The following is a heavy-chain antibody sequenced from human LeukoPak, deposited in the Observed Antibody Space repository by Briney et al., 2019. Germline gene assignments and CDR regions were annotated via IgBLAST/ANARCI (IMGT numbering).Heavy chain of an antibody. V-gene: IGHV1-46*01. CDR3: ARVGRDYDFWSGYYCGAYFDY. CDR2: INPSGGST. Sequence: ASVKVSCKASGYTFTSYYMHWVRQAPGQGLEWMGIINPSGGSTSYAQKFQGRVTMTRDMSTSTVYMELSSLRSEDTAVYYCARVGRDYDFWSGYYCGAYFDYWGQGTLVTVSS. CDR1: GYTFTSYY. J-gene: IGHJ4*02. D-gene: IGHD3-3*01.